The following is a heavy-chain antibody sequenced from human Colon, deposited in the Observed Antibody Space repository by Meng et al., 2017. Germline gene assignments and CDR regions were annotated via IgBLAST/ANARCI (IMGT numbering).Heavy chain of an antibody. CDR2: MSDSGTT. CDR3: ARDTLYGTDY. D-gene: IGHD4-17*01. J-gene: IGHJ4*02. CDR1: GCSIKSGGYH. Sequence: QVHLHESGPGLVRPSDDLSLGCTGSGCSIKSGGYHWSWVRQHPGKGLEYIGFMSDSGTTDYNPSLRSRVSISEIGSSKNQFSLTLRSVTAADTATYFCARDTLYGTDYWGQGVLVTVSS. V-gene: IGHV4-31*03.